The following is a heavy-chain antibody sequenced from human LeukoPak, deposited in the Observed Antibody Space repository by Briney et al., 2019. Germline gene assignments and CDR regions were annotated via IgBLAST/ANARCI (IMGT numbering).Heavy chain of an antibody. CDR1: GGSLSSGDYY. CDR2: IYYSGST. V-gene: IGHV4-30-4*08. Sequence: SETLSLTCTVPGGSLSSGDYYWGWIRQPPGKGREWIGYIYYSGSTYYNPSLKSRVTISVDTSKNQFSLKLSSVTAADTAVYYCARGNYDFWSGYAYYFDYWGQGTLVTVSS. J-gene: IGHJ4*02. CDR3: ARGNYDFWSGYAYYFDY. D-gene: IGHD3-3*01.